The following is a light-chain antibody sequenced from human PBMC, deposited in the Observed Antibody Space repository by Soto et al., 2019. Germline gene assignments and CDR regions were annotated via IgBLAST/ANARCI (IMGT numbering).Light chain of an antibody. V-gene: IGLV2-14*01. J-gene: IGLJ2*01. CDR3: SSYTASSTLAV. Sequence: QSVLTQPASVSGSPGQSITISCTGTSSDVGGYNYVSWYQQHPGKAPKLMIYEVSNRPSGVSNRFSDSKSGNTASLTISGLQAEDEADYYCSSYTASSTLAVFGGGTKLTVL. CDR1: SSDVGGYNY. CDR2: EVS.